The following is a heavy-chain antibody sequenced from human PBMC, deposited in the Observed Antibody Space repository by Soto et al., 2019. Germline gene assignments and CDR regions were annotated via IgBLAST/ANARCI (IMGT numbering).Heavy chain of an antibody. V-gene: IGHV3-30*18. J-gene: IGHJ4*02. D-gene: IGHD6-13*01. CDR2: ISYDGNIK. Sequence: GGSLRLSCAASGFTFSNFGMHWVRQAPGKGLEWVASISYDGNIKYSADSVKGRFTISRDNSKNTLYLQMNSLRSEDTAVYYCVKFWGPVTAAVDDYWGQGTLVTVSS. CDR3: VKFWGPVTAAVDDY. CDR1: GFTFSNFG.